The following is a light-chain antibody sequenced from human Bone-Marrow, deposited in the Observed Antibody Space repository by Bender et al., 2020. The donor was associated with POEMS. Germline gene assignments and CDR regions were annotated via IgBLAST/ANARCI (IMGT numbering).Light chain of an antibody. J-gene: IGLJ3*02. V-gene: IGLV2-23*01. CDR3: CSYADNSVWV. CDR1: NSDVGGTDL. CDR2: EGT. Sequence: QSVLTQPASVSGSPGQSITISCTGTNSDVGGTDLVSWYQQHPGKAPKLMIYEGTKRPSGVSNRFSGSKSDNTASLTISGLQAEDEADFYCCSYADNSVWVFGGGTKLTVL.